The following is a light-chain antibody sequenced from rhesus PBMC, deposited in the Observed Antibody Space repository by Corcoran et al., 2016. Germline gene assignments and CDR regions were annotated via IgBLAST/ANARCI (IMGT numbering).Light chain of an antibody. CDR2: EVS. J-gene: IGLJ1*01. Sequence: QAALTQPRSVSGSPGQSVTISCTGTRSDIGGYNYVSWYQQHPGTAPKLMIYEVSKRPSGVSDRFSGSKSGNTASLTISGLQAEDEADYYCSSYAGSNTVIFGAGTRLTVL. CDR1: RSDIGGYNY. CDR3: SSYAGSNTVI. V-gene: IGLV2-32*02.